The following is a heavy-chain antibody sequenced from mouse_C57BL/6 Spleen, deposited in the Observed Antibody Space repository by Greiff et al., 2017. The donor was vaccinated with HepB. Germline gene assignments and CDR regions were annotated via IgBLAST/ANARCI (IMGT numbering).Heavy chain of an antibody. D-gene: IGHD2-5*01. Sequence: VHVKQSGAELVRPGASVKLSCTASGFNIKDYYMHWVKQRPEQGLEWIGRIDPEDGDTEYAPKFQGKATMTADTSSNTAYLQLSSLTSEDTAVYYCTTLYSNSYAMDYWGQGTSVTVSS. CDR1: GFNIKDYY. CDR3: TTLYSNSYAMDY. J-gene: IGHJ4*01. CDR2: IDPEDGDT. V-gene: IGHV14-1*01.